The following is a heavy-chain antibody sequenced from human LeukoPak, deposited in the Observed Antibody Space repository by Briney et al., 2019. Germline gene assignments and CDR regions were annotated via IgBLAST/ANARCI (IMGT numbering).Heavy chain of an antibody. D-gene: IGHD6-6*01. CDR3: SRQRSTSTYYFGLDV. J-gene: IGHJ6*02. CDR2: TYYRSKWNT. V-gene: IGHV6-1*01. Sequence: SQTLSLTCAISGDTVSSNTAAWNWIKQSPSRGLEWLGRTYYRSKWNTDYAASVQNRITINPDTSTNQFSLQLKSATPEDTAVYYCSRQRSTSTYYFGLDVWGQGTTVTVSS. CDR1: GDTVSSNTAA.